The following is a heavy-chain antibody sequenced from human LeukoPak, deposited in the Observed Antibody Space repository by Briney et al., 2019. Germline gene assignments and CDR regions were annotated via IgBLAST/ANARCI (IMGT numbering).Heavy chain of an antibody. CDR2: INPNSGGT. CDR1: GYTFTGYY. CDR3: ARNLWFGELFNNNYYYYYYMDV. D-gene: IGHD3-10*01. V-gene: IGHV1-2*02. J-gene: IGHJ6*03. Sequence: GASVKVSCKASGYTFTGYYMHWVRQAPGQGLEWMGWINPNSGGTNYAQKFQGRVTMTRDTSISTAYMELSRLRSDDTAVYYCARNLWFGELFNNNYYYYYYMDVWGKGTTVTISS.